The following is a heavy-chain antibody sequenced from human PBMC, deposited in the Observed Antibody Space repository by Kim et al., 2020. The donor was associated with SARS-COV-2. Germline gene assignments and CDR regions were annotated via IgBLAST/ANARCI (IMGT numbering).Heavy chain of an antibody. CDR2: ISCSSERT. CDR3: AKEGGVNTAYFSAMDV. D-gene: IGHD4-17*01. J-gene: IGHJ6*01. Sequence: GGSLSLSCAASGFTFTNYAMAWVRQAPGKGLEWVSSISCSSERTYYTGSVKGHFTISRDNSGNALYLEMTSLRAEDTAVYYCAKEGGVNTAYFSAMDVWG. V-gene: IGHV3-23*01. CDR1: GFTFTNYA.